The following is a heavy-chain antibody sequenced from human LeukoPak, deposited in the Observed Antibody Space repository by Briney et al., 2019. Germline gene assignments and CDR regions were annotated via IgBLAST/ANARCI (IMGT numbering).Heavy chain of an antibody. J-gene: IGHJ5*02. D-gene: IGHD5-12*01. CDR1: GFTFSSYS. CDR2: ISSSSSYI. V-gene: IGHV3-21*01. Sequence: GGSLRLSCAASGFTFSSYSMNWVRQAPGKGLEWVSSISSSSSYIYYADSVKGRFTISRDNAKNSLYLQMNSLRAEDTAVYYCATRGYDPYNWFDPWGQGTLVTVSS. CDR3: ATRGYDPYNWFDP.